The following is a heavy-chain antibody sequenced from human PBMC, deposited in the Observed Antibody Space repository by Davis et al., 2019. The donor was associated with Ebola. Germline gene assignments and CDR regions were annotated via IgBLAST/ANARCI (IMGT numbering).Heavy chain of an antibody. CDR3: AKFPWPLWFREYQEPNWFDP. CDR2: ISGSGGST. Sequence: GGSLGLSCAASGFTFSSYAMSWVRQAPGKGLEWVSAISGSGGSTYYADSVKGRFTISRDNSKNTLYLQMNSLRAEDTAVYYCAKFPWPLWFREYQEPNWFDPWGQGTLVTVSS. D-gene: IGHD3-10*01. CDR1: GFTFSSYA. J-gene: IGHJ5*02. V-gene: IGHV3-23*01.